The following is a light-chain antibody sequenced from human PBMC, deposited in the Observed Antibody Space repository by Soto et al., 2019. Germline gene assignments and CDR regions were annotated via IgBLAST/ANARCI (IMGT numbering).Light chain of an antibody. Sequence: ETVLTQSPGTLPLSPGEGATLSCRASQALTSTYIAWYQQKPGQAPRLLIYDASTRAAGIPDRFSGSGSGTDFTLAISRLEPEDFAVYYCHQYGTSPLTFGGGTKVDIK. CDR2: DAS. J-gene: IGKJ4*01. V-gene: IGKV3-20*01. CDR3: HQYGTSPLT. CDR1: QALTSTY.